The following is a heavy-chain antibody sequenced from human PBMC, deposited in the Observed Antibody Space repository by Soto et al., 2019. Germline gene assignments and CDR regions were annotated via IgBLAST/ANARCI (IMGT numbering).Heavy chain of an antibody. V-gene: IGHV4-39*01. CDR2: VFYTGSP. Sequence: PSETLSLTRTVSGASINSNVHSWGWVRQSPGKGLEWIASVFYTGSPYHNPSLESRVSISVDTSDNQFSLKVTSVTAADTGIYYCARHPFGGYAFDSWGQGTLV. CDR3: ARHPFGGYAFDS. D-gene: IGHD3-16*01. J-gene: IGHJ4*02. CDR1: GASINSNVHS.